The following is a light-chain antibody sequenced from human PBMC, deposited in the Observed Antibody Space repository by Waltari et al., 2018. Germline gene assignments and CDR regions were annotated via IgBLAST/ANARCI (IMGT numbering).Light chain of an antibody. CDR3: QQLNSYPRT. CDR2: AAS. J-gene: IGKJ3*01. Sequence: IQLTQSPSSLSASAGDRVTFTCRASQGISSYLAWYQQKPGKAPKLLIYAASTLQSGVPSRFSGSGSGTDFTLTISSLQPEDFATYYCQQLNSYPRTFGPGTKVDIK. CDR1: QGISSY. V-gene: IGKV1-9*01.